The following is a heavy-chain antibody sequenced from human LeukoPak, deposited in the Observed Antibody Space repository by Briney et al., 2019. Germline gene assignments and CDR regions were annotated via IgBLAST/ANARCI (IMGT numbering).Heavy chain of an antibody. Sequence: GGSLRLSCAASGFTFSTYEMNWVRQAPGKGLEWVSAISGSGGSTYYADSVKGRFTISRDNSKNTLYLQMNSLRAEDTAVYYCAKDQYSRQYYFDYWGQGTLVTVSS. D-gene: IGHD6-6*01. CDR1: GFTFSTYE. CDR3: AKDQYSRQYYFDY. V-gene: IGHV3-23*01. CDR2: ISGSGGST. J-gene: IGHJ4*02.